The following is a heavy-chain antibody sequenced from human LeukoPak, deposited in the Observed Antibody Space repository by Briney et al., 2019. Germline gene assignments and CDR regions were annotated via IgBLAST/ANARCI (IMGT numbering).Heavy chain of an antibody. CDR3: ATSPYIVVVVATTRAKFDI. J-gene: IGHJ3*02. Sequence: GGSLRLSCAASGFAFGNYWMHWVRQAPGKGLVWVSRINSDGSSSDYADSVKGRFTISRDNSKNTLYLQMNSLRAEDTAVYYCATSPYIVVVVATTRAKFDIWGQGTMVTVSS. CDR2: INSDGSSS. V-gene: IGHV3-74*01. CDR1: GFAFGNYW. D-gene: IGHD2-15*01.